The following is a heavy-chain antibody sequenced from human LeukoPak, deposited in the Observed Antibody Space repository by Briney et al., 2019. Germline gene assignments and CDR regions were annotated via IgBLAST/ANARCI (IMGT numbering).Heavy chain of an antibody. D-gene: IGHD2-15*01. V-gene: IGHV3-33*01. J-gene: IGHJ1*01. CDR2: IWYDGSNK. CDR3: AQQVGYCSSGNCYFTY. CDR1: GFTFSSYG. Sequence: GGSLRLSYAASGFTFSSYGMHWVRQAPGKGLEWVAVIWYDGSNKYYADSVKGRFTVSRDNSKNTLYLQMNSLRAEDAAVYYCAQQVGYCSSGNCYFTYWGQGTLVTVSS.